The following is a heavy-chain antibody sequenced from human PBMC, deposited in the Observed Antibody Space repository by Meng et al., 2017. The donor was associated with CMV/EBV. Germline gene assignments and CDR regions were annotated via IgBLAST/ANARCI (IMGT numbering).Heavy chain of an antibody. Sequence: GGSLRPSCAASGFTFSDYYMSWIRQAPGKGLEWVSYISSSGSTIDYADSVKGRFTISRDNAKNPLYLQMNSLRAEDTAVYYCARHFKPGRYFDLWGRGTLVTVSS. V-gene: IGHV3-11*04. CDR2: ISSSGSTI. D-gene: IGHD1-14*01. CDR1: GFTFSDYY. J-gene: IGHJ2*01. CDR3: ARHFKPGRYFDL.